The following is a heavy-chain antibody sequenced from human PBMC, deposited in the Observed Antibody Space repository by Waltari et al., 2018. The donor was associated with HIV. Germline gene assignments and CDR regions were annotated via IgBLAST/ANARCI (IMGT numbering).Heavy chain of an antibody. CDR3: ARDKNGGDSYYYYGLDV. D-gene: IGHD2-21*02. CDR2: IWLDGINK. V-gene: IGHV3-33*01. J-gene: IGHJ6*02. Sequence: QVKLVESGGGVVQPGRSLRLSCVPSGFTFSHYGMHWVRQSPGKGLVWWSVIWLDGINKDYAYSVKDRFTISRDNSKDTLYLQINSLRAEDTAIYYCARDKNGGDSYYYYGLDVWGQGTTVTVSS. CDR1: GFTFSHYG.